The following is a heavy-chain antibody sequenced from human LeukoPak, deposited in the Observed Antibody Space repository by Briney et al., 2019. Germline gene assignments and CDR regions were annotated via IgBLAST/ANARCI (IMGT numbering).Heavy chain of an antibody. CDR2: INPSGGST. Sequence: ASVKVSCKASGYTFTSYYMHWVRQAPGQGLEWMGIINPSGGSTSYAQKFQGRVTTTRDTSTSTVYMELSSLRSEDTAVYYCARVGYSYGIDYWGQGTLVTVSS. V-gene: IGHV1-46*01. CDR3: ARVGYSYGIDY. D-gene: IGHD5-18*01. CDR1: GYTFTSYY. J-gene: IGHJ4*02.